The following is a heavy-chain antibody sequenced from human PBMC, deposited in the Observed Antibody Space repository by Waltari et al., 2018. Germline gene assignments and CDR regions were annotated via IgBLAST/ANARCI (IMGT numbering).Heavy chain of an antibody. D-gene: IGHD1-1*01. J-gene: IGHJ4*02. CDR1: GLKFDDYA. V-gene: IGHV3-9*01. CDR2: ISWNSDYI. CDR3: AKEATSAWTSYYFDS. Sequence: EVQLVESGGGLAQPGGTLRLTCTVSGLKFDDYAMCWVRQVPGKGLEWLSRISWNSDYITYSDSVKGRFTISRDNARNSLFLQMETLRTDDSAFYFCAKEATSAWTSYYFDSWGQGTLVSVSS.